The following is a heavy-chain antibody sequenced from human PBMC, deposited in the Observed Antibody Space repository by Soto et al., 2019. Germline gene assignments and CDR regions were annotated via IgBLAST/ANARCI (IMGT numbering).Heavy chain of an antibody. J-gene: IGHJ4*02. CDR1: LESITESS. V-gene: IGHV1-24*01. Sequence: AAAPVYCTKCLESITESSRHCGRPDRGEGLEGMGGFDPEGGEAIYAQKWHGRVTVTEDTVTGTAYMELRGLKSDDTAVYYCATPTPLRGAMITNLNFDLWGQGTPVTVSS. CDR2: FDPEGGEA. D-gene: IGHD3-10*01. CDR3: ATPTPLRGAMITNLNFDL.